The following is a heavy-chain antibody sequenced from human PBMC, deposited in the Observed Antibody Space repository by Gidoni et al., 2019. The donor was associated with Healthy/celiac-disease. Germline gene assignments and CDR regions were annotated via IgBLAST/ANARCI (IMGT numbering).Heavy chain of an antibody. J-gene: IGHJ6*02. CDR2: IWYDGSNK. CDR1: GFTFSSYG. V-gene: IGHV3-33*01. D-gene: IGHD6-19*01. Sequence: QVQLVESGGGVVQPGRSLRLSCAASGFTFSSYGMHWVRQAPGKGLEWVAVIWYDGSNKYYADSVKGRFTISRDNSKNTLYLQMNSLRAEDTAVYYCARGDSSGWYTVSYYYGMDVWGQGTTVTVSS. CDR3: ARGDSSGWYTVSYYYGMDV.